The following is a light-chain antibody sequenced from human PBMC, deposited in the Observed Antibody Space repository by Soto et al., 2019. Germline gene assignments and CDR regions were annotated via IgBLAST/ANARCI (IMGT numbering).Light chain of an antibody. CDR3: CSSTGRITYV. CDR2: EVS. Sequence: QSVLTQPASVSGSPGQSITISCTGTSSDVGGYNHVSWYQQHPGKAPKLMIYEVSNRPSGVSSRFSASKSGNTASLTISGLQAEDEADYYCCSSTGRITYVFGTGTKLTVL. J-gene: IGLJ1*01. V-gene: IGLV2-14*01. CDR1: SSDVGGYNH.